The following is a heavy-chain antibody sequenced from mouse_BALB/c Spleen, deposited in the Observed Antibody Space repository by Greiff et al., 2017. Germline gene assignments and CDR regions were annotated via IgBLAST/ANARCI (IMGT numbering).Heavy chain of an antibody. V-gene: IGHV1-54*01. CDR1: GYAFTNYL. CDR2: INPGSGGT. Sequence: QVQLQQSGPDLVRPGPSVTVSCKVSGYAFTNYLIEWVKQRPGQGLEWIGVINPGSGGTNYNEKFKGKATLTADKSSSTAYMQLSSLTSDDSAVYFCARSWGLRPGFDYWGQGTPLTVSA. CDR3: ARSWGLRPGFDY. D-gene: IGHD2-4*01. J-gene: IGHJ2*01.